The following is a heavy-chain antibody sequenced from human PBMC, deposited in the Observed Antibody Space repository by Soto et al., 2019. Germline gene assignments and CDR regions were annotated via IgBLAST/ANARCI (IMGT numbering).Heavy chain of an antibody. V-gene: IGHV4-61*01. D-gene: IGHD5-18*01. J-gene: IGHJ6*02. CDR2: IYYSGST. CDR1: GGSVISGSYY. Sequence: SETLSLTCTFSGGSVISGSYYWSWIRQPPGKGLEWIGYIYYSGSTNYNPSLKNRVTISVDTSKNQFSLKLSSVTAADTAVYYCARDSTYSYGYGMDVWGQGTTVTVSS. CDR3: ARDSTYSYGYGMDV.